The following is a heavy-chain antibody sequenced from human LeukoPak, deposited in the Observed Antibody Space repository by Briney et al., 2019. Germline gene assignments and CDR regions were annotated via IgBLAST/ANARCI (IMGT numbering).Heavy chain of an antibody. D-gene: IGHD1-14*01. CDR1: GFTFSSYW. Sequence: GGSLRLSCAASGFTFSSYWMSWVRQAPGKGLEWVANIKQDGSEKYYVDSVKGRFTISRDNAKNSLYLQMNSLRAEDTAVYYCARVGGLWSSWKRTNRGAFDIWGQGTMVTVSS. CDR3: ARVGGLWSSWKRTNRGAFDI. CDR2: IKQDGSEK. J-gene: IGHJ3*02. V-gene: IGHV3-7*01.